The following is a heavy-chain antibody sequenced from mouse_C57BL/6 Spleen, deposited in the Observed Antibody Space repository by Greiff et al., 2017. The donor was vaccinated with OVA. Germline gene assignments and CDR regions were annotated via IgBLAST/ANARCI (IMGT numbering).Heavy chain of an antibody. V-gene: IGHV1-50*01. CDR3: ASHGNYGRNY. J-gene: IGHJ2*01. D-gene: IGHD2-1*01. Sequence: QVQLQQPGAELVKPGASVKLSCKASGYTFTSYWMQWVKQRPGQGLEWIGEIDPSDSYTNYNQKFKGKATLTVDTSSSTAYIQLSSLTSEDSAVYYCASHGNYGRNYWGQGTTLTVSS. CDR2: IDPSDSYT. CDR1: GYTFTSYW.